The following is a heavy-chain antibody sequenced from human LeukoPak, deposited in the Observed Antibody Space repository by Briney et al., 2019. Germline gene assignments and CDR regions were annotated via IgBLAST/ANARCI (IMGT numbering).Heavy chain of an antibody. D-gene: IGHD3-10*02. CDR1: GFTFSSYS. CDR2: ISSSRSSTI. Sequence: GGSLRLSCAASGFTFSSYSMNWVRQAPGKGLEWVSYISSSRSSTIYYADSVKGRFTISRDNAKNSLYLQMNSLRAEDTAVYYCAELGITMIGGVWGKGTTVTISS. V-gene: IGHV3-48*01. CDR3: AELGITMIGGV. J-gene: IGHJ6*04.